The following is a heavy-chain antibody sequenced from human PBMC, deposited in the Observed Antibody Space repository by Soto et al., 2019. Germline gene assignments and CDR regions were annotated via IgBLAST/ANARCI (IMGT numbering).Heavy chain of an antibody. CDR3: AKTIAARALYYYYYGMDV. CDR1: GFTFSSYG. Sequence: PGGSLRLSCAASGFTFSSYGMHWVRQAPGKGLEWVAVISYDGSNKYYADSVKGRFTISRDNSKNTLYLQMNSLRAEDTAVYYCAKTIAARALYYYYYGMDVWGQGTTVTVPS. CDR2: ISYDGSNK. D-gene: IGHD6-6*01. J-gene: IGHJ6*02. V-gene: IGHV3-30*18.